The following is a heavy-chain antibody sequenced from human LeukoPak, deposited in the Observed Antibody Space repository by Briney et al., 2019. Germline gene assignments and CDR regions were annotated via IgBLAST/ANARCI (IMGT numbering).Heavy chain of an antibody. Sequence: GGSLRLSCAASGFTFSSYWMHWVRQAPGKGLVWVSSISSSSSYIYYADSVKGRFTISRDNAKNSLYLQMNSLRAEDTAVYYCAREESSSSGYYFDYWGQGTLVTVSS. CDR1: GFTFSSYW. J-gene: IGHJ4*02. CDR3: AREESSSSGYYFDY. V-gene: IGHV3-21*01. CDR2: ISSSSSYI. D-gene: IGHD6-6*01.